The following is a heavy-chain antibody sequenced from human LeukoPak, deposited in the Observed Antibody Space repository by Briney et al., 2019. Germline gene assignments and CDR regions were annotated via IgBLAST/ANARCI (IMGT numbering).Heavy chain of an antibody. V-gene: IGHV3-11*04. CDR2: ISSSGSTI. J-gene: IGHJ6*03. CDR1: GFTFSDYY. Sequence: TTGGSLRLSCAASGFTFSDYYMSWIRQAPGKGLEWVSYISSSGSTIYYADSVKGRSTISRDNAKNSLYLQMNSLRDEDTAVYYCARDPYSGNYGDYYYYYMDVWGKGTTVTISS. D-gene: IGHD1-26*01. CDR3: ARDPYSGNYGDYYYYYMDV.